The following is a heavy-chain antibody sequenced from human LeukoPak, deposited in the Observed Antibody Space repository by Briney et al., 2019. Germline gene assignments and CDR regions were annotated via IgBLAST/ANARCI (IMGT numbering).Heavy chain of an antibody. CDR3: AIHRNHRYYSIDV. CDR2: INPSGGST. Sequence: SVKVSCKASGYTFTSYDINWVRQPPGQGLEWMGIINPSGGSTSNAHTFQGRVTITRDTSTNTDYMDLTSLRSEDTAVYEYAIHRNHRYYSIDVWGKGTPVTLS. J-gene: IGHJ6*03. V-gene: IGHV1-46*01. CDR1: GYTFTSYD. D-gene: IGHD1-14*01.